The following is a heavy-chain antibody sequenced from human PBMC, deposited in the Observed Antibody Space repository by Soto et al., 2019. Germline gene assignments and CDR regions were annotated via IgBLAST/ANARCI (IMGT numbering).Heavy chain of an antibody. CDR1: GFTFDDYA. D-gene: IGHD6-19*01. Sequence: DVQLVESGGGLVQPGRSLRLSFAASGFTFDDYAMHWVRQAPGKGLEWVSGISWNSGSIGYADSVKGRFTISRDNAKNSLYLQMNSLRAEDTALYYCAKEQGQGGQWLVRARSRWFDPWGQGTLVTVSS. J-gene: IGHJ5*02. CDR3: AKEQGQGGQWLVRARSRWFDP. V-gene: IGHV3-9*01. CDR2: ISWNSGSI.